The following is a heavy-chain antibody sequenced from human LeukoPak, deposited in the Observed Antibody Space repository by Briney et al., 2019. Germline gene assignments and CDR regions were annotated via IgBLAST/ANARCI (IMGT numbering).Heavy chain of an antibody. D-gene: IGHD3-16*01. CDR1: GGTFSSYA. V-gene: IGHV1-69*04. CDR3: AREGRLYDSHPGY. CDR2: IIPILGIA. J-gene: IGHJ4*02. Sequence: SVKVSCKASGGTFSSYAISWVRQAPGQGLEWMGRIIPILGIANYAQKFQGRVTITADKSTSTAYMELSSLRSEDTAVYYCAREGRLYDSHPGYWGQGTLVTVSS.